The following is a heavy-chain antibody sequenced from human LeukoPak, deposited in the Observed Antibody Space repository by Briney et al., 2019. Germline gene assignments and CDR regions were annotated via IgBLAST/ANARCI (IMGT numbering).Heavy chain of an antibody. D-gene: IGHD2-2*01. J-gene: IGHJ5*02. CDR1: GFTFSSYS. CDR2: ISSSSSYI. V-gene: IGHV3-21*01. CDR3: ARDGLRYCSSTSCYLWFDP. Sequence: PGGSLRLSCAASGFTFSSYSMNWVRQAPGKGLEWVSSISSSSSYIYYADSVKGRFTISRDNAKNSLYLQMNSLRAEDTAVYYCARDGLRYCSSTSCYLWFDPWGQGTLVTVSS.